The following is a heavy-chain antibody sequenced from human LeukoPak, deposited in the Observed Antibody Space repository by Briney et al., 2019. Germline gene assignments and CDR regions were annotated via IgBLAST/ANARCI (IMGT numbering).Heavy chain of an antibody. V-gene: IGHV4-59*01. CDR1: GGSISSYY. CDR2: IYYSGST. J-gene: IGHJ2*01. CDR3: ARVGYYDILTGSRYFDL. D-gene: IGHD3-9*01. Sequence: SETLSLTCTVSGGSISSYYWSWIRQPPGKGLEWIGYIYYSGSTNYNPSLKSRVTISVDTTKNQFSLKLSSVTAADTAVYYCARVGYYDILTGSRYFDLWGRGTLVTVSS.